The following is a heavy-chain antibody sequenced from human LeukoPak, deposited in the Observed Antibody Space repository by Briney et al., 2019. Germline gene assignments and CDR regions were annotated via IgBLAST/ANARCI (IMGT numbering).Heavy chain of an antibody. CDR1: GASLSSGSYY. V-gene: IGHV4-61*02. CDR3: ARRVRSADHRCDF. D-gene: IGHD1-14*01. CDR2: IYPSGNT. J-gene: IGHJ4*02. Sequence: SETLSLTCTVSGASLSSGSYYWSWIRQPAGKGLEWIGRIYPSGNTNYNPSLKSRVTISVDTSKNQFSLQVTSVTAADTAVYYCARRVRSADHRCDFWGQGTLVTVSS.